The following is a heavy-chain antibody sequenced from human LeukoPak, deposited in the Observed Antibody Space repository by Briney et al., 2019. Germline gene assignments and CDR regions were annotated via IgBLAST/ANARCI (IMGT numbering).Heavy chain of an antibody. CDR2: IYYSGST. CDR1: GGSISSYY. Sequence: SETLSLTCTVSGGSISSYYWSWIRQPPGKGLEWIGYIYYSGSTNYNPSLKSRVTISVDTSKNQFSLKLSSVTAADTAVYYCVRFKTAQMGSSWPQLDYWGQGTLVTVSS. CDR3: VRFKTAQMGSSWPQLDY. J-gene: IGHJ4*02. D-gene: IGHD6-13*01. V-gene: IGHV4-59*08.